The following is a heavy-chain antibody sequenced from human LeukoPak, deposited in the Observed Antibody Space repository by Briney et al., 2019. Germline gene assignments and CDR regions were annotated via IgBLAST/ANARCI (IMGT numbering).Heavy chain of an antibody. J-gene: IGHJ4*02. V-gene: IGHV3-23*01. Sequence: GGSLRLSCAASGFTFVSYAMTWVRQAPGKGLEWVSAINGGGDTTYYADSVKGRFTISRDKSKNTKYLQMNSLRAEDTALYYCAKALDTYGYMRFDFWGQGTLVTVSS. CDR3: AKALDTYGYMRFDF. CDR2: INGGGDTT. CDR1: GFTFVSYA. D-gene: IGHD5-18*01.